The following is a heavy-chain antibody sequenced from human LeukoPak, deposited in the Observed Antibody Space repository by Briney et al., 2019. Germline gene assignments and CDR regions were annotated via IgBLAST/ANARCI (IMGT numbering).Heavy chain of an antibody. CDR1: GFTFSSYV. J-gene: IGHJ4*02. Sequence: GGSLRLSCAASGFTFSSYVMSWVRQAPGKGLEWVSAISSSGGSTYYADSVKGRFTISRDNSKNTLYLQLNSLRSEDTAVYYCAKVKGSEGYCSITSCLADYWGQGTLVTVSS. CDR3: AKVKGSEGYCSITSCLADY. CDR2: ISSSGGST. V-gene: IGHV3-23*01. D-gene: IGHD2-2*01.